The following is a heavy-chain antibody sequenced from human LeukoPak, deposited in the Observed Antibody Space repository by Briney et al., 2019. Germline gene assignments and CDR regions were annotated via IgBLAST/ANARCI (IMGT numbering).Heavy chain of an antibody. V-gene: IGHV3-23*01. CDR2: ISGSGGST. CDR1: GFTFSSYA. CDR3: AKRKELYSGYDYYFDY. Sequence: PGGSLRLSCAASGFTFSSYAMSWVRQAPGKGLEWVSAISGSGGSTYYADSVKGRFTISRDNSKNTLYLQMNSLRAEDTAVYYCAKRKELYSGYDYYFDYWGQGTLVTVPS. J-gene: IGHJ4*02. D-gene: IGHD5-12*01.